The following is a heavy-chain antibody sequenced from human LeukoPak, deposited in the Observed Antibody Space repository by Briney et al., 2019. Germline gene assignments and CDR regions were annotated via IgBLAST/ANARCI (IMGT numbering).Heavy chain of an antibody. D-gene: IGHD3-22*01. V-gene: IGHV3-23*01. Sequence: GGSLRLSCAASGFPFSDYAMTWVRQAPGKGLEWAAAISPSASHRYYADSVKGRFTISRDSSKNTLYLQMNTLRAEDTAVYYCAKRRYYDSSGYDFDYWGQGTLVTVSS. CDR2: ISPSASHR. CDR3: AKRRYYDSSGYDFDY. CDR1: GFPFSDYA. J-gene: IGHJ4*02.